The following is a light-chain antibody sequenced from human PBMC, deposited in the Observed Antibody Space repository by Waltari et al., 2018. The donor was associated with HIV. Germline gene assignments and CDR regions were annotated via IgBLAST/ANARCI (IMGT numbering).Light chain of an antibody. Sequence: QSALTPPPSVSGAPGPAVTIPCPGTPPHIRADYDVHWSQHFPGRAPRPLISSGNKRPSGVPHRFSVSKSGNSASLTITGLQADDEAEYYCQSHDDFVGSREFGGG. J-gene: IGLJ2*01. V-gene: IGLV1-40*01. CDR3: QSHDDFVGSRE. CDR2: SGN. CDR1: PPHIRADYD.